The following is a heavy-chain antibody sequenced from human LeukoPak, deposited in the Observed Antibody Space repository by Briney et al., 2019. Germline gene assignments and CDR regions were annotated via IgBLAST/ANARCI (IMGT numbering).Heavy chain of an antibody. Sequence: GGSLILSCAASGFTFRSYWMHWVRQAPGKGLVWVSRINSDGTNTTYADSVKGRFTVSRDNAKNTLYLQMNSLRAEDTAVYHCARDVRYNPDSWGQGTLVTVSS. J-gene: IGHJ5*01. D-gene: IGHD3-10*02. V-gene: IGHV3-74*01. CDR2: INSDGTNT. CDR1: GFTFRSYW. CDR3: ARDVRYNPDS.